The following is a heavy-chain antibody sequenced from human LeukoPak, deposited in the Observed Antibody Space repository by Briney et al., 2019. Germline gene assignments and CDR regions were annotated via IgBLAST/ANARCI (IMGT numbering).Heavy chain of an antibody. CDR1: GGSISSSSYY. V-gene: IGHV4-39*07. J-gene: IGHJ6*03. CDR2: IYHSGST. CDR3: ARASRAPYYDYVWGSYPYYYYYYMDV. Sequence: SETLSLTCTVSGGSISSSSYYWGWIRQPPGKGLEWIGSIYHSGSTYYNPSLKSRVTIAVETSKNQFSLKLSSVTAADTAVYYCARASRAPYYDYVWGSYPYYYYYYMDVWGKGTTVTVSS. D-gene: IGHD3-16*01.